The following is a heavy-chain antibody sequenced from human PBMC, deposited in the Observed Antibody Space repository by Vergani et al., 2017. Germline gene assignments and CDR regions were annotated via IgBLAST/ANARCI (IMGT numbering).Heavy chain of an antibody. CDR3: ARVAPSNSEVTPTAFDV. Sequence: QVQLVQSGAEVKKPGASVKVSCKASGYRFTSYGISWVRQAPGQGLEWMGWISAYNGNTNYAQKLQGRVTMTTDTSTSIAYMELRSLRSDDTAVYYCARVAPSNSEVTPTAFDVWGQGTMVTVSS. CDR1: GYRFTSYG. CDR2: ISAYNGNT. V-gene: IGHV1-18*01. J-gene: IGHJ3*01. D-gene: IGHD1-1*01.